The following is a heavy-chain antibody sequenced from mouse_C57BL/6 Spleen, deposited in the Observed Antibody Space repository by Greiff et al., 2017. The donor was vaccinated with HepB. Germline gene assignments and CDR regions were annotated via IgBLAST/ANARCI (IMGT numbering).Heavy chain of an antibody. CDR3: ARGAIRYAMDY. CDR1: GFSLTSYG. V-gene: IGHV2-2*01. Sequence: VQLVESGPGLVQPSQSLSITCTVSGFSLTSYGVHWVRQSPGKGLEWLGVIWSGGSTDYNAAFISRLSISKDNSKSQVFFKMNSLQADDTAIYYCARGAIRYAMDYWGQGTSVTVSS. J-gene: IGHJ4*01. CDR2: IWSGGST. D-gene: IGHD3-1*01.